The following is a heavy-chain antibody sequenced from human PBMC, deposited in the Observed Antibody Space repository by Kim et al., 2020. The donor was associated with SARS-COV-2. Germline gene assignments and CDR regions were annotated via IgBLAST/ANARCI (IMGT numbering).Heavy chain of an antibody. CDR3: ARWSRIAGIDY. CDR1: GFTFSSYW. J-gene: IGHJ4*01. D-gene: IGHD6-13*01. CDR2: IKQDGSEK. V-gene: IGHV3-7*01. Sequence: GGSLRLSCAASGFTFSSYWMSWVRQAPGKGLEWVANIKQDGSEKYYVDSVKGRFTISRDNAKNSLSLKMNSLRAEDTAVYYCARWSRIAGIDYWGQGTLVTVSS.